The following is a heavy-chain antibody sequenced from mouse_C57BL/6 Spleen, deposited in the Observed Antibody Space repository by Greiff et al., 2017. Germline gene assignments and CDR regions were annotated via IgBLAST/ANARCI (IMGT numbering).Heavy chain of an antibody. CDR2: IYPGDGDT. CDR3: AREGVTTVEYYFDY. D-gene: IGHD1-1*01. J-gene: IGHJ2*01. CDR1: GYAFSSSW. Sequence: LQESGPELVKPGASVKISCKASGYAFSSSWMNWVKQRPGKGLEWIGRIYPGDGDTNYNGKFKGKATLTADKSSSTAYMQLSSLTSEDSAVYFCAREGVTTVEYYFDYWGQGTTLTFSS. V-gene: IGHV1-82*01.